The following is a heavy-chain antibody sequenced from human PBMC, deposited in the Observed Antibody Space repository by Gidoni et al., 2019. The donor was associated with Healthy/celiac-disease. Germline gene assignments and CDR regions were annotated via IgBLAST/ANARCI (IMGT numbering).Heavy chain of an antibody. Sequence: EVQLVESGGGLVKPGGSLRLSCAASGFTFSSYSMNWVRQAPGKGLAWVSSISSSSSYIYYADSVKGRFNSSRDNAKNSLYLQMNSLRAEDTAVYDCARERPPLGYCSSTSCYDPPDYWGQGTLVTVSS. CDR3: ARERPPLGYCSSTSCYDPPDY. D-gene: IGHD2-2*01. CDR1: GFTFSSYS. V-gene: IGHV3-21*01. J-gene: IGHJ4*02. CDR2: ISSSSSYI.